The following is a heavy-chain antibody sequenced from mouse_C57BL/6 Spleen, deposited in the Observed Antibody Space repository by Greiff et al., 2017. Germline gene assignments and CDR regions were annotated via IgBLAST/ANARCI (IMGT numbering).Heavy chain of an antibody. D-gene: IGHD1-1*01. CDR3: ARVTTVDYFDY. CDR1: GYSFTSYY. V-gene: IGHV1-66*01. CDR2: IYPGSGNT. Sequence: QVQLKQSGPELVKPGASVKISCKASGYSFTSYYIHWVKQRPGQGLEWIGWIYPGSGNTKYNEKFKGKATLTADTSSSTAYMQLSSLTSEDSAVYYCARVTTVDYFDYWGQGTTLTVSS. J-gene: IGHJ2*01.